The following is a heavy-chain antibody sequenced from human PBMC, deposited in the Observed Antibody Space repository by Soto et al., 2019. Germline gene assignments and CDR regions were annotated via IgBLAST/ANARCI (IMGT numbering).Heavy chain of an antibody. CDR1: GLTFSSFE. D-gene: IGHD3-9*01. CDR3: ATRSTDYYFY. Sequence: AGSLRLSCAVSGLTFSSFEMDWVRQAAGKGPEWISYISRGATTTYYADSVRGRFTISRDDAENSVFLQMDSLRVEDTAIYFCATRSTDYYFYWGQGTLVTVS. J-gene: IGHJ4*02. CDR2: ISRGATTT. V-gene: IGHV3-48*03.